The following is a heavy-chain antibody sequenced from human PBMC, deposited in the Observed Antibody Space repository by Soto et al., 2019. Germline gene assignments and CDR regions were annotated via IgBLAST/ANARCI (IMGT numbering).Heavy chain of an antibody. V-gene: IGHV4-31*03. D-gene: IGHD5-18*01. J-gene: IGHJ6*02. CDR1: GGSISSGGYY. CDR2: IYYSGST. CDR3: ARDRDTAGYYGMDV. Sequence: QVQLQESGPGLVKPSQTLSLTCTVSGGSISSGGYYWSWIRQHPGKGLEWIGYIYYSGSTYYNPSLKSRVTISVDTSKHQFSLKLSSVTAADTAVYYCARDRDTAGYYGMDVWGQGTTVTVSS.